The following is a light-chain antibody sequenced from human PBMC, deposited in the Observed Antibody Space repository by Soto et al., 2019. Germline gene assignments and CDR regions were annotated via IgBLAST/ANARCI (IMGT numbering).Light chain of an antibody. Sequence: SALTQPASVSGSPGQSITISCTGTSSDVGGYNYVSWYQQHPGKAPKLMIYDFNSRPSGVSNRFSGSKSGNTASLTISGLQAEDEADYYCSSYTSSGTRVFGAGTKLTVL. CDR1: SSDVGGYNY. V-gene: IGLV2-14*03. CDR2: DFN. CDR3: SSYTSSGTRV. J-gene: IGLJ1*01.